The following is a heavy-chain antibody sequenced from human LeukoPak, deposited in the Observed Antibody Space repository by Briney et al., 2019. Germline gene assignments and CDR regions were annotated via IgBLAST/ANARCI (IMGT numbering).Heavy chain of an antibody. CDR2: ISSSSSYI. J-gene: IGHJ5*02. CDR3: ARDLGFGEFDPNWFDP. CDR1: GFTFSSYS. Sequence: PGGSLRLSCAASGFTFSSYSMNWVRQAPGKGLEWVSSISSSSSYIYYADSVKGRFTISRDNAKNSLYLQMNSLRAEDTAVYYCARDLGFGEFDPNWFDPWGQGTLVTVSS. D-gene: IGHD3-10*01. V-gene: IGHV3-21*01.